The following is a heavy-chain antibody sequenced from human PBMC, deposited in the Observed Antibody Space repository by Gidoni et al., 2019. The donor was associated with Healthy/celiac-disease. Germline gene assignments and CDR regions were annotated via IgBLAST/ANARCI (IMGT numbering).Heavy chain of an antibody. CDR2: ISWNSGSI. CDR1: GFTFDDFA. J-gene: IGHJ4*02. V-gene: IGHV3-9*01. D-gene: IGHD5-18*01. Sequence: EVQLVASGGGLVQPGRSLILSCAASGFTFDDFAMHWVRQAPGKGLEWVSGISWNSGSIGYADSVKGRFTISRDNAKNSLYLQMNSLRAEDTALYYCATDTAMGGYWGQGTLVTVSS. CDR3: ATDTAMGGY.